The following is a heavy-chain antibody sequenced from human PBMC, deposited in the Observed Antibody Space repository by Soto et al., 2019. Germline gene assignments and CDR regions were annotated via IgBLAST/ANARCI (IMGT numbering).Heavy chain of an antibody. CDR2: IGTSGAAT. V-gene: IGHV3-23*01. CDR1: GFTFSDFV. CDR3: AKQENFNA. Sequence: QPGGSLRLSCAASGFTFSDFVMTWVRQAPGKGLEWVSAIGTSGAATVYTDSARGRFTISRDNSNNTLYLQLNSLRTEDTAIYYCAKQENFNAWGRGDVVTVSS. J-gene: IGHJ4*02.